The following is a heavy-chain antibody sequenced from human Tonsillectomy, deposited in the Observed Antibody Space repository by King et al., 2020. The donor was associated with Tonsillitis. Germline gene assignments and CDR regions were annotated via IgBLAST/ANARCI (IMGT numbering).Heavy chain of an antibody. CDR3: ASGVFSHRYNWNDGSWFDP. D-gene: IGHD1-20*01. CDR2: MNPNSGNT. J-gene: IGHJ5*02. V-gene: IGHV1-8*01. Sequence: QLVQSGAEVKKPGASVKVSCKASGYTFTSYDINWVRQATGQGLEWMGWMNPNSGNTGYAQKFQGRVTMTRNTSISTAYMELSSLRSEDTAVYYCASGVFSHRYNWNDGSWFDPWGQGTLVTVSS. CDR1: GYTFTSYD.